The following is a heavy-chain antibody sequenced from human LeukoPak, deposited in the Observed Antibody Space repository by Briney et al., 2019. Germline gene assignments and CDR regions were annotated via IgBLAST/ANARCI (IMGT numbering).Heavy chain of an antibody. CDR1: GYTFTSYD. V-gene: IGHV1-8*01. Sequence: GASVKVSCKASGYTFTSYDINWVRQATGQGLEWMGWMNPNSGNTGYAQKFQGRVTMTRNTSISTAYMELSSLRSEDTAVYYCARDAPETGTTQTNYAFDIWGQGTMVTVSS. CDR3: ARDAPETGTTQTNYAFDI. D-gene: IGHD1-7*01. CDR2: MNPNSGNT. J-gene: IGHJ3*02.